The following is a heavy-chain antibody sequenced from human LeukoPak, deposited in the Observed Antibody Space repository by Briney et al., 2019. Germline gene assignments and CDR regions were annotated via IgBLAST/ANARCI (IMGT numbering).Heavy chain of an antibody. D-gene: IGHD2-2*01. CDR1: GGTFSGYA. CDR2: IIPILGIA. V-gene: IGHV1-69*04. Sequence: SVKVSCKASGGTFSGYAISWVRQAPGQGLEWMGRIIPILGIANYAQKFQGRVTITADKSTSTAYMELSSLRSEDTAVYYCASRPIVVVPAAEAGDAFDIWGQGTMVTVSS. CDR3: ASRPIVVVPAAEAGDAFDI. J-gene: IGHJ3*02.